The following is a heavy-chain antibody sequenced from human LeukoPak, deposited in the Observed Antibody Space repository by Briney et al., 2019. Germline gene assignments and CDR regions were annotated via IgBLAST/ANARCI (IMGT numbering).Heavy chain of an antibody. V-gene: IGHV1-8*02. D-gene: IGHD4-17*01. J-gene: IGHJ4*02. CDR1: GHTFTSYD. Sequence: ASVKVSCKASGHTFTSYDINWVRQATGQGLEWMGWMNPNSGNTAYAQKFQGRVTMTRNTSISTAYMELSSLRSEDTAVYYCARAVTSEGFDYWGQGTLVTVSS. CDR2: MNPNSGNT. CDR3: ARAVTSEGFDY.